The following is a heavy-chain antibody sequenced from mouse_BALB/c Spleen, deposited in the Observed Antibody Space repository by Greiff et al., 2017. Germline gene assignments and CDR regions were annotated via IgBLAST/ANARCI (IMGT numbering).Heavy chain of an antibody. CDR3: ARRRFAY. CDR2: ILPGSGST. CDR1: GYTFTSYY. V-gene: IGHV1-9*01. Sequence: QVQLQQSGPELVKPGASVRISCKASGYTFTSYYIHWVKQRPGHGLEWIGEILPGSGSTNYNEKFKGKATFTADTSSNTAYMQLSSLTSEDSAVYYCARRRFAYWGQGTLVTVSA. J-gene: IGHJ3*01.